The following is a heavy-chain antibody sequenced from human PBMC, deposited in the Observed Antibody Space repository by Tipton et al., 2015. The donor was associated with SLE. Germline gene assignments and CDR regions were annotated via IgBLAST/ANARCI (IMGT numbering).Heavy chain of an antibody. D-gene: IGHD6-13*01. CDR1: GGSLSNYF. J-gene: IGHJ5*02. CDR2: IYSSGRN. CDR3: TRAVGIAADYNYFDP. Sequence: TLSLTCTVSGGSLSNYFWTWIRQPPGKGLEWIGYIYSSGRNDYNPSLKSRVTISVDTSKNQLSLSLKSVTAADTAVYFCTRAVGIAADYNYFDPWGQGTLVTVTS. V-gene: IGHV4-4*09.